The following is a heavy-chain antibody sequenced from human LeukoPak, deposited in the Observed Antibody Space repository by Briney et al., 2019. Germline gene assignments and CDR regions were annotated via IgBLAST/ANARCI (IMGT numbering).Heavy chain of an antibody. CDR3: ARLVHSYKRYYYDSSGYYAYDH. Sequence: PSETLSLTCAVSGGSISSSNWWSWVRQPPGKGLEWIGEIYHSGSTNYNPSLKSRVTISVDKSKNQFSLKLSSVTAADTAVYYCARLVHSYKRYYYDSSGYYAYDHWGQGTLVTVSS. J-gene: IGHJ4*02. D-gene: IGHD3-22*01. CDR1: GGSISSSNW. CDR2: IYHSGST. V-gene: IGHV4-4*02.